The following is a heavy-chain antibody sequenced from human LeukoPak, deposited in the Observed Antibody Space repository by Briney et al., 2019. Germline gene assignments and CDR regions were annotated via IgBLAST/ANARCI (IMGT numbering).Heavy chain of an antibody. Sequence: SETLSLTCAVYGGSFSGDFWSWIRQSPGKGLEWIGEINHGGSTTYNPSLQSRVTMSVDKSKNQFSLKLSSVTAADTAVYYCARSPYGDYGFWYFDLWGRGTLVTVSS. CDR3: ARSPYGDYGFWYFDL. D-gene: IGHD4-17*01. CDR1: GGSFSGDF. V-gene: IGHV4-34*01. J-gene: IGHJ2*01. CDR2: INHGGST.